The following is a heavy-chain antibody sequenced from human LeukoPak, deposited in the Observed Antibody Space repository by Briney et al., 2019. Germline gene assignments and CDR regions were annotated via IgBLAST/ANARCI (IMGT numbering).Heavy chain of an antibody. V-gene: IGHV1-18*01. J-gene: IGHJ5*02. CDR1: GYTFTSYG. CDR3: ARDRGYCSSTSCRNWFDP. Sequence: ASVKVSCKTSGYTFTSYGISWVRQAPGQGLEWMGWISAYNGNTNYAQRLRGRVTLTTDTSTGTAYMELRSLGSDDTAVYYCARDRGYCSSTSCRNWFDPWGQGTLVTVSS. CDR2: ISAYNGNT. D-gene: IGHD2-2*01.